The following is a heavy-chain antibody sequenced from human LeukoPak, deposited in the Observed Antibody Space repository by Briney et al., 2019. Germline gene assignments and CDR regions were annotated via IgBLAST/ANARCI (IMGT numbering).Heavy chain of an antibody. CDR2: INPNSGGT. Sequence: ASVKVSCKASGYTFTGYYMHWVRQAPGQGLEWMGWINPNSGGTNYAQKFQGRVTMTRNTSISTAYMELSSLRSEDTAVYYCARSITNYYYYGMDVWGQGTTVTVSS. CDR3: ARSITNYYYYGMDV. J-gene: IGHJ6*02. V-gene: IGHV1-2*02. D-gene: IGHD1-1*01. CDR1: GYTFTGYY.